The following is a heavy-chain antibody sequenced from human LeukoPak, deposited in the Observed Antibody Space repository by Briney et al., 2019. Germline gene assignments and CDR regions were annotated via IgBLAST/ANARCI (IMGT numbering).Heavy chain of an antibody. CDR1: GGSFSGYY. CDR3: ARGGTAVIAPYAFDI. J-gene: IGHJ3*02. V-gene: IGHV4-34*01. Sequence: PSETLSLTCAVYGGSFSGYYWSWIRQPPGKGLEWLGEINHSGSTNYNPSLKSRVAMSVDTSKKQFSLKLSSLTAADTAVYYCARGGTAVIAPYAFDIWGQGTMVTVSS. CDR2: INHSGST. D-gene: IGHD4-23*01.